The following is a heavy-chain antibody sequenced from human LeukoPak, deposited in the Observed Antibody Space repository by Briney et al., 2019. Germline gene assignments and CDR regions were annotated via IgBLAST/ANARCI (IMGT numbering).Heavy chain of an antibody. J-gene: IGHJ3*02. CDR3: ASPIAAAGRGIAFDI. V-gene: IGHV4-34*01. CDR1: GGSFSGYY. CDR2: INHSGST. Sequence: PSETLSLTCAVYGGSFSGYYWSWIRQPPGKGLEWNGEINHSGSTNYNPSLKSRVTISVDTSKNQFSLKLSSVTAADTAVYYCASPIAAAGRGIAFDIWGQGTMVTVSS. D-gene: IGHD6-13*01.